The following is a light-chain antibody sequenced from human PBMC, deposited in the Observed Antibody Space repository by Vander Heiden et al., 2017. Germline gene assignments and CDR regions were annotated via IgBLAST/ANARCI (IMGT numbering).Light chain of an antibody. CDR1: SSDVGGYND. CDR2: DVS. Sequence: QSALTQPASVSGSPGQSITISCTGTSSDVGGYNDVSRYQQHPGKAPKLMSYDVSKRPSGVSNRFAGSKSGNTASLSISGLQAEDEAYDYCSSYTSNSTDVFGTGTKVTVL. J-gene: IGLJ1*01. V-gene: IGLV2-14*03. CDR3: SSYTSNSTDV.